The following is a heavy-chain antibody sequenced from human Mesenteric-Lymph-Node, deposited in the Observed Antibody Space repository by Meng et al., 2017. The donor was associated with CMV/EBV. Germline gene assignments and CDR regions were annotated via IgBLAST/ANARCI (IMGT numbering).Heavy chain of an antibody. D-gene: IGHD3-3*01. Sequence: SETLSLTCTVSGASISTSSYYWGWFRQPPGKGLEWIGSIYRSVSTNYNYNPSLKSRVTISVDASKNQFSLKLSSVTAADTAVYYCARWTSITIFGVDKAYFDYWGQGTLVTVSS. V-gene: IGHV4-39*07. CDR2: IYRSVST. CDR1: GASISTSSYY. J-gene: IGHJ4*02. CDR3: ARWTSITIFGVDKAYFDY.